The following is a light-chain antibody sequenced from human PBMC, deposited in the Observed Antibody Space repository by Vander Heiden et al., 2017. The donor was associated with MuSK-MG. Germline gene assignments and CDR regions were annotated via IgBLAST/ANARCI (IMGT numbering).Light chain of an antibody. Sequence: DIQMTQSPSTLSASVGDTVTITCRASQSISNWLAWYQQKPGKAPKLLIYKASSLESGVPSRFSGSGSGTEFTLTISSLQPDDFATYSCQQYSSYWYTFGQGTQLEIK. CDR2: KAS. V-gene: IGKV1-5*03. J-gene: IGKJ2*01. CDR3: QQYSSYWYT. CDR1: QSISNW.